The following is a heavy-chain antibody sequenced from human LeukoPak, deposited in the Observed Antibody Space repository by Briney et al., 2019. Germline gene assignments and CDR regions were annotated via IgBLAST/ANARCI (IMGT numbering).Heavy chain of an antibody. J-gene: IGHJ4*02. Sequence: GASVKVSCKASGGTFSSYAISWVRQAPGQGLKWMGRIIPILGIAIYAQKFQGRVTITADKSTSTAYMELSSLRSEDTAVYYCARDLSYCGGDCSSGGISDYWGQGTLVTVSS. D-gene: IGHD2-21*02. V-gene: IGHV1-69*04. CDR2: IIPILGIA. CDR3: ARDLSYCGGDCSSGGISDY. CDR1: GGTFSSYA.